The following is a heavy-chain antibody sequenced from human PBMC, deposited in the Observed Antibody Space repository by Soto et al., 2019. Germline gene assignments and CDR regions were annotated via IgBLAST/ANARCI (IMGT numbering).Heavy chain of an antibody. Sequence: SETLSLTCTVSGGSITRYSWNWIRQSPGKGLEWVGHIFYSGTTSYNPSLMSRVSISIDPTKTHFSLKLTSVTAADTAIYYCARGLASAHDSYYDMDVWGQGTKVT. CDR2: IFYSGTT. V-gene: IGHV4-59*01. CDR3: ARGLASAHDSYYDMDV. J-gene: IGHJ6*02. CDR1: GGSITRYS. D-gene: IGHD6-13*01.